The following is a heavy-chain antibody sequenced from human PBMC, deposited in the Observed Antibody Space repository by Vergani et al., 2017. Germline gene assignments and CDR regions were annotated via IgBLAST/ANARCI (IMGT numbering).Heavy chain of an antibody. CDR3: ARDLTTPFDY. J-gene: IGHJ4*02. V-gene: IGHV3-21*01. D-gene: IGHD4/OR15-4a*01. Sequence: EVQLVESGGGLVKPGGSLRLSCAASGFTFSPYSMNWVRQAPGKGLEWVSCISSSRTYIYYADSVKGRFTISRDNAKNSLYLQMNSLRAEDTAVYYCARDLTTPFDYWGQGTLVTVSS. CDR2: ISSSRTYI. CDR1: GFTFSPYS.